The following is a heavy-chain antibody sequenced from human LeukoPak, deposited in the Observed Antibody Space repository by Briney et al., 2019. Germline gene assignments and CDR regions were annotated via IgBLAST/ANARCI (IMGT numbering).Heavy chain of an antibody. CDR3: ARGQGRGWFDP. D-gene: IGHD3-10*01. V-gene: IGHV4-34*01. Sequence: SETLSLTCAVHGGSFSGYYWSWIRQPPGKGLEWIGEINHSGSTNYNPSLKSRVTISVDTSKNQFSLKLSSVTAADTAVYYCARGQGRGWFDPWGQGTLVTVSS. CDR1: GGSFSGYY. CDR2: INHSGST. J-gene: IGHJ5*02.